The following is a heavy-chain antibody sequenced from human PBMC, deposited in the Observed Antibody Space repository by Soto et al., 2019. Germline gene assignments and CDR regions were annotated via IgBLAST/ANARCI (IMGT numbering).Heavy chain of an antibody. CDR2: ISGSGGST. CDR1: GFTFSSDC. V-gene: IGHV3-23*01. J-gene: IGHJ4*02. D-gene: IGHD3-10*01. CDR3: ANRNDYGSGSYFPFDH. Sequence: GGSLRLSCAASGFTFSSDCMSWVRQAPGKGLEWVASISGSGGSTYYADSVKGRFTISRGNSKNTLYLQMSSLRAEDTAVYYCANRNDYGSGSYFPFDHWGQGTLVTVSS.